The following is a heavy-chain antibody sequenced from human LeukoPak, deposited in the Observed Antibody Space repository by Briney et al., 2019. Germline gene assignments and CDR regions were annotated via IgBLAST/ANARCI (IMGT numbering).Heavy chain of an antibody. CDR1: GFTFDDCG. Sequence: GGSLRLSCAASGFTFDDCGMSWVRQAPGKGLEWVSGINWNGGSTGYADSVKGRFTISRDNAKNSLYLQMNSLRAEDTALYYCARALPAFDYYDSSGYFDYWGQGTLVTVSS. CDR3: ARALPAFDYYDSSGYFDY. D-gene: IGHD3-22*01. J-gene: IGHJ4*02. CDR2: INWNGGST. V-gene: IGHV3-20*04.